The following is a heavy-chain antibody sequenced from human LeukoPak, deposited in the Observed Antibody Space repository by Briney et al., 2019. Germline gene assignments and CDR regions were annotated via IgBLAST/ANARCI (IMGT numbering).Heavy chain of an antibody. CDR2: INHSGST. V-gene: IGHV4-34*01. CDR1: GGSFSDYY. Sequence: TSETLSLTCAVYGGSFSDYYWSWIRQPPGKGLEWIGEINHSGSTNYSPSLRSRATISVDTSKNQFSLNLRSVTAADTAVYYCASPTTVTTSAYRAFDIWGQGTMVTVSA. CDR3: ASPTTVTTSAYRAFDI. D-gene: IGHD4-17*01. J-gene: IGHJ3*02.